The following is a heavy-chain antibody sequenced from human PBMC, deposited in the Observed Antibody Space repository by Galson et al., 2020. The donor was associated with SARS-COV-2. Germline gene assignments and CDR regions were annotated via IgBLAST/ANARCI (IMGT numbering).Heavy chain of an antibody. CDR3: ARDSSSWSPFLQH. D-gene: IGHD6-13*01. Sequence: LETLSLTCAVSGGSISSSNWYTWVRQSPGKGLEWIGEIYHSGGASYNPSLKSRVTMSVDTSKNQISLKLTSVTAADTAVYFCARDSSSWSPFLQHWGQGTLVTVSS. J-gene: IGHJ1*01. CDR1: GGSISSSNW. V-gene: IGHV4-4*02. CDR2: IYHSGGA.